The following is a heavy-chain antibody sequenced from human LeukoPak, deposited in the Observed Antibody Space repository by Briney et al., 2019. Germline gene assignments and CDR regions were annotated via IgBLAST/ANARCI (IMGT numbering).Heavy chain of an antibody. D-gene: IGHD3-10*01. CDR2: IKSKGSGGTI. CDR1: GLTFTDAW. J-gene: IGHJ4*02. Sequence: GGSLRLSCAVSGLTFTDAWMSWVRQAPGKGLEWVGRIKSKGSGGTIDYGAPVKGRFTISRDDSKDTVYLEMNSLETEDTAVYYCTWLGTVHSLGDCWGQGTLVTVSS. CDR3: TWLGTVHSLGDC. V-gene: IGHV3-15*01.